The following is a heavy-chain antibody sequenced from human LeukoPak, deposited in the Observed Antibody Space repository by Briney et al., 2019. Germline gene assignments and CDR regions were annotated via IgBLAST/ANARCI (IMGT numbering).Heavy chain of an antibody. Sequence: PSETLSLTCAVYGGSFSGYYWSWIRQPPGKGLEWIGEINHSGSTNHNPSLKSRVTISVDMSKNQFSLKLSSVTAADTAVYYCARGKRRTTGTRYYYYGMDVWGQGTTVTVSS. J-gene: IGHJ6*02. CDR2: INHSGST. CDR1: GGSFSGYY. CDR3: ARGKRRTTGTRYYYYGMDV. D-gene: IGHD1-14*01. V-gene: IGHV4-34*01.